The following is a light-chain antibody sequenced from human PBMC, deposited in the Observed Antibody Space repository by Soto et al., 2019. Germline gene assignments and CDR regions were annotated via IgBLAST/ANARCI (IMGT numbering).Light chain of an antibody. V-gene: IGKV1-5*01. CDR2: DVS. J-gene: IGKJ1*01. Sequence: DIQMTQSPSTLSASVGDRVTITFRASESISSWLAWYQQKPGKAPKLLIYDVSSLESGVPSRFSGSGSGTEFTLTISSLQPEDFATYYCQQSYSTPWTFGQGTKVDIK. CDR1: ESISSW. CDR3: QQSYSTPWT.